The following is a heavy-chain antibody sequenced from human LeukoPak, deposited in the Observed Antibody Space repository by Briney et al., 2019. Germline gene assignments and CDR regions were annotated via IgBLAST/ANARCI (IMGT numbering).Heavy chain of an antibody. Sequence: TSETLSLTCTVSGGSISSGRYYWNWIRQPAGKGLEWIGRIYTSGSTNYNPSLKSRVTMSVDTSKNQFSLDLSSVTAADTAVYYCARDISVWSGYYSEEYYYYMDVWGKGTTVTVSS. CDR2: IYTSGST. CDR3: ARDISVWSGYYSEEYYYYMDV. V-gene: IGHV4-61*02. CDR1: GGSISSGRYY. J-gene: IGHJ6*03. D-gene: IGHD3-3*01.